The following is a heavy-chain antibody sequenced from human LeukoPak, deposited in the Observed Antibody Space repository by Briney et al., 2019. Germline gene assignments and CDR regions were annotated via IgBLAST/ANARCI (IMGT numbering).Heavy chain of an antibody. D-gene: IGHD4/OR15-4a*01. CDR1: GGSISSSSYY. V-gene: IGHV4-39*01. Sequence: PSETLPLTCTVSGGSISSSSYYWGWIRQPPGKGLEWIGSIYYSGSTYYNPSLKSRVTISVDTSKNQFSLKLSSVTAADTAVYYCARGSVYGALYYFDYWGQGTLVTVSS. CDR3: ARGSVYGALYYFDY. CDR2: IYYSGST. J-gene: IGHJ4*02.